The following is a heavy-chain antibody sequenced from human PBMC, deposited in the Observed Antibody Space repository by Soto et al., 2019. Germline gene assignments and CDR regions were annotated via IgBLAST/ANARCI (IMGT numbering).Heavy chain of an antibody. CDR1: GGSMSRYF. CDR2: IYYSGTT. D-gene: IGHD1-26*01. CDR3: ARGRGGTYDAFDI. V-gene: IGHV4-59*01. Sequence: LSLTCTVSGGSMSRYFWSWIRQPPGKGLEWIGYIYYSGTTNYNPSLKSRVTTSLDTSKNQFSLKVVSLTAADTAFYYCARGRGGTYDAFDIWGPGTLVTVSS. J-gene: IGHJ3*02.